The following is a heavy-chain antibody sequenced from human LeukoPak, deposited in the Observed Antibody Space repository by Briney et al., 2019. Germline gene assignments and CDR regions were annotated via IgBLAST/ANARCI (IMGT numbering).Heavy chain of an antibody. J-gene: IGHJ2*01. V-gene: IGHV4-34*01. CDR2: IYYSRST. Sequence: SETLSLTCAVYGGSFSGYYWGWIRQPPGKGLEWIGNIYYSRSTHYSPSLKSRVTISVDTSKNQFSLKLSSVTAADTAVYYCARGLSMIVVVVHDWYFDLWGRGTLVTVSS. CDR1: GGSFSGYY. D-gene: IGHD3-22*01. CDR3: ARGLSMIVVVVHDWYFDL.